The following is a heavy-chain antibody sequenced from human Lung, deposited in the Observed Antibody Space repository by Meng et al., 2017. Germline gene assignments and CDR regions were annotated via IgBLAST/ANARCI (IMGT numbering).Heavy chain of an antibody. D-gene: IGHD6-19*01. CDR3: VRRTYSSGWYFDY. Sequence: QVQLLQWGAGLLKPSETLSLTCAVYGGSFSGYYWSWIRQPPGKGLEWIGEIIDSGSTNYNPSLKSRVTISVDTSKNQFSLRVTSVTAADRAVYYCVRRTYSSGWYFDYWGQGTLVTVSS. CDR1: GGSFSGYY. J-gene: IGHJ4*02. V-gene: IGHV4-34*02. CDR2: IIDSGST.